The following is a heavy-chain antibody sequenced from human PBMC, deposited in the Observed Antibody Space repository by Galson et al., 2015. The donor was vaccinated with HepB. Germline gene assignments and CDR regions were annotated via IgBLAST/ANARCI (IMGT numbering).Heavy chain of an antibody. J-gene: IGHJ4*02. CDR1: GFTFNTYA. CDR2: ISYGGSNK. Sequence: SLRLSCAASGFTFNTYAMHWVRQAPGKGLEWVAVISYGGSNKYCADSVKGRFTISRDNSKNTLFLQMNSLRAEDTAVYYCARDFPYFDYWGQGTLVTVSS. CDR3: ARDFPYFDY. V-gene: IGHV3-30-3*01.